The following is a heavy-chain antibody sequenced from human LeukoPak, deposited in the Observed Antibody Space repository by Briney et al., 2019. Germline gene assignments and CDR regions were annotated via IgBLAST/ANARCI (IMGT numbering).Heavy chain of an antibody. CDR1: GGSIDITNY. V-gene: IGHV3-66*01. CDR2: IYSGGST. J-gene: IGHJ4*02. D-gene: IGHD2/OR15-2a*01. CDR3: ARVPLHPTISNFDF. Sequence: PSGTLSLTCGVSGGSIDITNYWSWVRQAPGKGLEWVSVIYSGGSTYYADSVKDRFTSSRDNSKNTLYLQMNSLRAEDTAVYYCARVPLHPTISNFDFWGQGTLVTVSS.